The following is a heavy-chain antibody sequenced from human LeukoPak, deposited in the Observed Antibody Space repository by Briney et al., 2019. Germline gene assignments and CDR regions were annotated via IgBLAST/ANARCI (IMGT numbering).Heavy chain of an antibody. CDR1: DDSINGYY. J-gene: IGHJ4*02. V-gene: IGHV4-59*08. CDR3: ARQPYRSGAYYFDY. D-gene: IGHD2-15*01. CDR2: IFHTGSA. Sequence: SETLSLTCTVSDDSINGYYWSWIRQLPGKGLEWVGYIFHTGSANYNPSLKSRVTVSIDTSKNQFSLKLSSVSAADTAVYYCARQPYRSGAYYFDYWGQGTLITVSS.